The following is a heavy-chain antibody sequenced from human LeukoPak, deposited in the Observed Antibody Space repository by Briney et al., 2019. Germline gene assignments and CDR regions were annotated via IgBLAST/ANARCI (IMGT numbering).Heavy chain of an antibody. J-gene: IGHJ3*02. CDR2: ISSSGNSI. V-gene: IGHV3-11*01. CDR1: EFMFSNYW. CDR3: ARDRLIRGVTSAFDI. Sequence: GGSLRLSCAASEFMFSNYWMSWVRQAPGKGLEWVSYISSSGNSIYYADSVKGRFTISRDNAKNSLYLQMNSLRAEDTAVYYCARDRLIRGVTSAFDIWGQGTMVTVSS. D-gene: IGHD3-10*01.